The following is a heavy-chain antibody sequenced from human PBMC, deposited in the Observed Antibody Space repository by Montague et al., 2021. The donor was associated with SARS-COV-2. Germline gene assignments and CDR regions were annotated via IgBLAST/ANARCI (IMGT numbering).Heavy chain of an antibody. D-gene: IGHD5-12*01. V-gene: IGHV4-59*01. J-gene: IGHJ2*01. CDR3: AGDRGRFWHFDL. CDR1: GGSISSYY. CDR2: IYYSEST. Sequence: SETLSLACTDSGGSISSYYWNWIRQSPGKGLEWIGYIYYSESTKYNPSLKSRVTISVDTSKSQMSLRLNSVTAADTAVYYCAGDRGRFWHFDLWGRGTLVTVSS.